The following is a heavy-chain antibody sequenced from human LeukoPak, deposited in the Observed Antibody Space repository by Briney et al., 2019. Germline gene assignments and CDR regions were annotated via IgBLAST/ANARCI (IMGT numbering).Heavy chain of an antibody. J-gene: IGHJ4*02. V-gene: IGHV4-30-2*01. CDR2: IYHSGST. Sequence: MPSETLSLTCAVSGGSISSGGYSWSWIRQPPGKGLEWIGYIYHSGSTYYNPSLKSRVTISVDRSKNQFSLKLSSVTAADTAVYYCARADSSGYYWPLFDYWGQGTLVTVSS. CDR1: GGSISSGGYS. D-gene: IGHD3-22*01. CDR3: ARADSSGYYWPLFDY.